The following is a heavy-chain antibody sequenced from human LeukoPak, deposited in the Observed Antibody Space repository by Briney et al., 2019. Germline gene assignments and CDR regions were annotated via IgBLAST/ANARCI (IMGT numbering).Heavy chain of an antibody. J-gene: IGHJ6*03. D-gene: IGHD6-13*01. CDR1: GGSIGSNY. CDR3: ARGYSSSWSQYYYYYMDV. CDR2: IYYTGGT. V-gene: IGHV4-59*01. Sequence: SETLSLTCTVSGGSIGSNYRTWIRQPPGKGLEYIGYIYYTGGTNYNPSLKSRVTISVDTSKNQFSLKLSSVTAADTAVYYCARGYSSSWSQYYYYYMDVWGKGTTVTVSS.